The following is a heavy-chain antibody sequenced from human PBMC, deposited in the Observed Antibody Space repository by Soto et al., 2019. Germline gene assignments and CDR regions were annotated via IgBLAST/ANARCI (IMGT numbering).Heavy chain of an antibody. J-gene: IGHJ4*02. Sequence: PGGSLRLSCAASGFTVSSNYMSWVRQAPGKGLEWVSVIYSGGSTYYADSVKGRFTISRHNSKNTLYLQMNSLRAEDTAVYYCAREVESGYYYDSSGYYYPLGYFDYWGQGTLVTVSS. CDR2: IYSGGST. V-gene: IGHV3-53*04. CDR3: AREVESGYYYDSSGYYYPLGYFDY. D-gene: IGHD3-22*01. CDR1: GFTVSSNY.